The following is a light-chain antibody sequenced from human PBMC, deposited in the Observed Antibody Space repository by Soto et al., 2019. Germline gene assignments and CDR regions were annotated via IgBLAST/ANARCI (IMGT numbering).Light chain of an antibody. CDR2: DAS. J-gene: IGKJ2*01. Sequence: DIQMTQSPSSLSASVGDRVTITCRASQSIGTNLNWYHQKPGKAPNLLIYDASSLQSGVPSRFSGSGSGTDFILTISSLQPEDFATYFCQQYYSFPRTFGQGTKLEIK. V-gene: IGKV1-39*01. CDR3: QQYYSFPRT. CDR1: QSIGTN.